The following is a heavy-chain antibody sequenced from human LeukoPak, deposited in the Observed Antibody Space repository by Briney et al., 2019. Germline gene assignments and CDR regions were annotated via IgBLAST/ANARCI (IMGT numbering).Heavy chain of an antibody. J-gene: IGHJ3*02. CDR3: ARAVYGFDAFDI. Sequence: GSLRLSCAASGFTFSSYSMNWVRQAPGKGLEWVSSISSSSGYIYYADSVKGRFTISRDNAKNSLYLQMNSLRAEDTAVYYCARAVYGFDAFDIWGQGTMVTVSS. CDR1: GFTFSSYS. D-gene: IGHD4-17*01. CDR2: ISSSSGYI. V-gene: IGHV3-21*01.